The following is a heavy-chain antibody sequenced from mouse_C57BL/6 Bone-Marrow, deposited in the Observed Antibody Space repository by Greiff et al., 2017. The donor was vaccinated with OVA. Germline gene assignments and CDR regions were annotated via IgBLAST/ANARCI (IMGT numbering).Heavy chain of an antibody. D-gene: IGHD2-5*01. V-gene: IGHV6-6*01. J-gene: IGHJ4*01. CDR3: TYYSNFYYAMDY. CDR1: GFTFSDAW. Sequence: EVKLEESGGGLVLPGGSMKLSCAASGFTFSDAWMDWVRQSPEKGLEWVAEIRNKANNHATYYAESVKGRFTISRDDSNSSVYLQMNSLRAEDTGIYYCTYYSNFYYAMDYWGQGTSVTVSA. CDR2: IRNKANNHAT.